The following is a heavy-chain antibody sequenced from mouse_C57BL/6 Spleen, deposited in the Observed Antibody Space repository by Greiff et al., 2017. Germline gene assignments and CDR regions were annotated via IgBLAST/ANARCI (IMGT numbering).Heavy chain of an antibody. V-gene: IGHV1-80*01. CDR3: ARSDYYGSSPFAY. J-gene: IGHJ3*01. CDR2: IYPGDGDT. Sequence: VKLQESGAELVKPGASVKISCKASGYAFSSYWMNWVKQRPGKGLEWIGQIYPGDGDTNYNGKFKGKATLTADKSSSTAYMQLSSLTSEDSAVYFCARSDYYGSSPFAYWGQGTLVTVSA. D-gene: IGHD1-1*01. CDR1: GYAFSSYW.